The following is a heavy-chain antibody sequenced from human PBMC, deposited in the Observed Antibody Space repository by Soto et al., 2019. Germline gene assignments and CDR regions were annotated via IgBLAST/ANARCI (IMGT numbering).Heavy chain of an antibody. Sequence: SETLSLTCAVYGGSFSGYYWSWIRQPPGKGLEWIGEINHSGSTNYNPSLKSRVTISVDTSKNQFSLKLSSVTAADTAVYYCARHDVATIRIWLGRRDAFDIWGQGTMVTVSS. D-gene: IGHD5-12*01. CDR2: INHSGST. CDR3: ARHDVATIRIWLGRRDAFDI. J-gene: IGHJ3*02. V-gene: IGHV4-34*01. CDR1: GGSFSGYY.